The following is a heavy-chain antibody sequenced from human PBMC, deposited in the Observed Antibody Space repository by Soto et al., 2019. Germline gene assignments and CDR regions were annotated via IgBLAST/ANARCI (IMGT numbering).Heavy chain of an antibody. CDR1: GFTFRNHH. D-gene: IGHD3-22*01. J-gene: IGHJ4*02. Sequence: PGGSLRLSCAASGFTFRNHHMHWVCQAPGKGLEWVASISYDGSDKDYADSVKGRFTISRDNSRNTLFLQMNSLRAEDTAVYYCARDYYKYYDSSGYYRSPAYWGQGTLVTVSS. CDR3: ARDYYKYYDSSGYYRSPAY. CDR2: ISYDGSDK. V-gene: IGHV3-30-3*01.